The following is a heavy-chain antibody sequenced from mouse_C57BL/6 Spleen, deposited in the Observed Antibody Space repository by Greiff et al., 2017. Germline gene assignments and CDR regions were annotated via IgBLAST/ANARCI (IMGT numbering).Heavy chain of an antibody. J-gene: IGHJ3*01. CDR3: ARWDLDSSPAY. CDR2: IDPSDSYT. D-gene: IGHD3-2*02. Sequence: QVQLQQSGAELVRPGTSVKLSCKASGYTFTSYWMHWVKQRPGQGLEWIGVIDPSDSYTNYNQKFKGKATLTVDTSSSTAYMQLSSLTSEDSAVYYCARWDLDSSPAYWGQGTLVTVSA. CDR1: GYTFTSYW. V-gene: IGHV1-59*01.